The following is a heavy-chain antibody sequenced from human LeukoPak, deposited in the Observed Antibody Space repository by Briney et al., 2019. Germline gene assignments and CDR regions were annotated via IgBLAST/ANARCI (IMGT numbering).Heavy chain of an antibody. CDR1: GYTLTELS. CDR2: FDPEDGET. CDR3: ATPYATRWLQSPGGFDI. Sequence: ASVKVSCKVSGYTLTELSMHWVRQAPGKGLEWMGGFDPEDGETIYTQKFQGRVTMTEDTSTDTAYMELSSLRSEDTAVYYCATPYATRWLQSPGGFDIWGQGTMVTVSS. D-gene: IGHD5-24*01. J-gene: IGHJ3*02. V-gene: IGHV1-24*01.